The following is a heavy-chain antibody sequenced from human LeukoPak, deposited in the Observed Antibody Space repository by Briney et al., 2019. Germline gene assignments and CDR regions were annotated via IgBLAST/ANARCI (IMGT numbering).Heavy chain of an antibody. CDR2: INHSGST. V-gene: IGHV4-34*01. D-gene: IGHD3-22*01. CDR1: GGSFSGYY. CDR3: ARDRSSSGWEPFDP. J-gene: IGHJ5*02. Sequence: SETLSLTCAVYGGSFSGYYWSWIRQPPGKGLEWIGEINHSGSTNYNPSLKSRVTISVDTSKNQFSLKLSSVTAADTAVYYCARDRSSSGWEPFDPWGQGILVTVSS.